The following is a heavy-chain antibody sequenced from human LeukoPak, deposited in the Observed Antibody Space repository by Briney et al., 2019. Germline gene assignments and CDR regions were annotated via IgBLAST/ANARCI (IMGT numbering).Heavy chain of an antibody. CDR2: ISGSGAST. J-gene: IGHJ4*02. V-gene: IGHV3-23*01. CDR1: GFIFSNYA. Sequence: PGGSLRLSCAASGFIFSNYAMSWVRQAPGKGLEWISGISGSGASTYYADSVTGRFTISRDNSRNTLYLQMNSLRGDDTAVYYCAKDVGKWESLHFFDYWGQGTLVTVSS. D-gene: IGHD1-26*01. CDR3: AKDVGKWESLHFFDY.